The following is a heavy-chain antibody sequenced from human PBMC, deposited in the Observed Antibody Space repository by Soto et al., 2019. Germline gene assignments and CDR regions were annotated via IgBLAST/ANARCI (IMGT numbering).Heavy chain of an antibody. CDR3: ARKQDSGSYSLDY. CDR2: ISGSGGST. CDR1: GFTFSSYA. Sequence: GGFLRLSCAASGFTFSSYAMSWVRQAPGKGLEWVSAISGSGGSTYYADSVKGRFTISRDNSKNTLYLQMNSLRAEDTAVYYCARKQDSGSYSLDYWGQGTLVTVSS. V-gene: IGHV3-23*01. J-gene: IGHJ4*02. D-gene: IGHD1-26*01.